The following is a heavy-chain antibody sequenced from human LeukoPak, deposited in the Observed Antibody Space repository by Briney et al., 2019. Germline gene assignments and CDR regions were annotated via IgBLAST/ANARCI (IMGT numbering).Heavy chain of an antibody. CDR2: IYYSGST. J-gene: IGHJ4*02. V-gene: IGHV4-30-4*01. CDR1: GGSISSGDYY. CDR3: ASHPSSSSPRGLPN. D-gene: IGHD6-6*01. Sequence: SQTLSLTCAVSGGSISSGDYYWSWIRQPPGKGLEWIGYIYYSGSTNYNPSLKSRVTISVDTSKNQFSLKLSSVTAADTAVYYCASHPSSSSPRGLPNWGQGTLVTVSS.